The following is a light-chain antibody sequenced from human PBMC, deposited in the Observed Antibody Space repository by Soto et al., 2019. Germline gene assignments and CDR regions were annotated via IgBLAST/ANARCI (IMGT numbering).Light chain of an antibody. CDR2: GAS. CDR3: QQYNNWPPLT. J-gene: IGKJ4*01. Sequence: EIVMTQSPATLSVSPGERATLSCRARQSVSSNLAWYQQKPGQAPRLLIYGASTRATGIPARFSGSGSGTEFTLTISSQQSEDFAVYYCQQYNNWPPLTFGGGTKVEIK. CDR1: QSVSSN. V-gene: IGKV3-15*01.